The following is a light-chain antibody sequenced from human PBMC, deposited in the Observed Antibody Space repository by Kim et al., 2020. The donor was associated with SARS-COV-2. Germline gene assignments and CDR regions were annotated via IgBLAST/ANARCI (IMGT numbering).Light chain of an antibody. V-gene: IGKV3-20*01. CDR3: QQYGSSRT. J-gene: IGKJ1*01. Sequence: EIVLTQSPGPLSLSPGERATLSCRASQSVSSSYLAWYQQKPGQAPRLLIYGASSRATGIPDRFSGSGSGTDFTLTISRLEAEDFAVYYCQQYGSSRTFGQGTKVDIK. CDR1: QSVSSSY. CDR2: GAS.